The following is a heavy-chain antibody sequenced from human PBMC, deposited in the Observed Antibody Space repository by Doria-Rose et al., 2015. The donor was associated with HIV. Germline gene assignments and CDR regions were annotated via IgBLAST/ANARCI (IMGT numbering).Heavy chain of an antibody. J-gene: IGHJ4*02. CDR2: IYYSGTT. V-gene: IGHV4-31*02. CDR1: GGSINSGRYY. D-gene: IGHD6-13*01. Sequence: VSGGSINSGRYYWSWIRQRPGKGLEWIGYIYYSGTTSYNPSLKSRVAISVDTTKNQFSLKLSSVTAADTAVYYCARDRPSSSWTFDNWGQGTLVTVSS. CDR3: ARDRPSSSWTFDN.